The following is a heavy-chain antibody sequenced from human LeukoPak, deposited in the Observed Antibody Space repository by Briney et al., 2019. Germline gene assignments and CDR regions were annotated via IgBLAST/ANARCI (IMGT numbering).Heavy chain of an antibody. CDR1: GYTFTGYY. CDR2: INPNSGGT. D-gene: IGHD6-19*01. V-gene: IGHV1-2*04. Sequence: GASVRVSCKASGYTFTGYYMHWVRQAPGQGLEWMGWINPNSGGTNYAQKFQGWVTMTRDTSISTAYMELSRLRSDDTAVYYCARVSRSSGWFPLDYWGQGTLVTVSS. CDR3: ARVSRSSGWFPLDY. J-gene: IGHJ4*02.